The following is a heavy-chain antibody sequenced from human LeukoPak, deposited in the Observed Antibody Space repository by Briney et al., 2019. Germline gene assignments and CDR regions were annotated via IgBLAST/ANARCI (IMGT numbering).Heavy chain of an antibody. CDR2: ISTDGYTT. CDR3: ARDRYYQYTMDV. CDR1: GLAFSAYK. Sequence: GGSMRLSCAASGLAFSAYKMRWVRQAPRKGLVWVSRISTDGYTTDYADFVQGRFTISRDNAKNTLYLQMNSLRAEDTAVYYCARDRYYQYTMDVWGQGTTVIVSS. J-gene: IGHJ6*02. V-gene: IGHV3-74*01.